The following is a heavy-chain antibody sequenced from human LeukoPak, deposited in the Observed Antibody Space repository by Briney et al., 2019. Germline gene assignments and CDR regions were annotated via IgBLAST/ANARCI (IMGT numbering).Heavy chain of an antibody. CDR1: GYTFTSYA. D-gene: IGHD3-10*01. Sequence: ASVKVSCKASGYTFTSYAMHWVRQAPGQRLEWMGWINAGNGNTKYSQEFQGRVTITRDTSASTAYMELSSLRSGDMAVYYCARDPTPYYGSGSYYNRNNWFDPWGQGTLVTVSS. J-gene: IGHJ5*02. CDR2: INAGNGNT. CDR3: ARDPTPYYGSGSYYNRNNWFDP. V-gene: IGHV1-3*03.